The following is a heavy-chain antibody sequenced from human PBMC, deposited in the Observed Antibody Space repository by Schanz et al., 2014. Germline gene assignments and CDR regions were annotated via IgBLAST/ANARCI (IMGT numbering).Heavy chain of an antibody. J-gene: IGHJ4*02. D-gene: IGHD6-19*01. CDR3: ARKTDSSGTGDY. CDR1: GFNLRRYS. V-gene: IGHV3-21*01. CDR2: IASGGSHT. Sequence: QLVESGGGLVKPGGSLRLSCATSGFNLRRYSMNWVRQAPGKGLEWVSTIASGGSHTFYADSVKGRFTISRDNSKNTLYLQMNSLRAEDTAVYYCARKTDSSGTGDYWGQGTLVTVSS.